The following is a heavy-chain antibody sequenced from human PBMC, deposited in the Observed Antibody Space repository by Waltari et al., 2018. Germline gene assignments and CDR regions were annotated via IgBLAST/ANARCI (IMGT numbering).Heavy chain of an antibody. V-gene: IGHV3-21*01. CDR3: ARGTLGPAAISTWFDP. D-gene: IGHD2-2*02. Sequence: EVQLVESGGGLVKPGGSLRLSCAASGFTFSSYSMNWVRQAPGKGLEWVSSISSSSSYIDYADSVKGRFTISRDNAKNSLYLQMNSLRAEDTAVYYCARGTLGPAAISTWFDPWGQGTLVTVSS. CDR2: ISSSSSYI. J-gene: IGHJ5*02. CDR1: GFTFSSYS.